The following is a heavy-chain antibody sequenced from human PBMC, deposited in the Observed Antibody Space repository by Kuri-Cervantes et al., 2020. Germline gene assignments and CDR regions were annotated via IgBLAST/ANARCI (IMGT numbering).Heavy chain of an antibody. V-gene: IGHV1-18*01. CDR2: ISAYNGNT. CDR3: ARGQKVGANRQPIDY. Sequence: ASVKVSCKASGYTFTSYGISWVRQAPGQGLEWMGWISAYNGNTNYAQKLQGRVTMTTDTSTSTAYMELRSLRSDDTAVYYCARGQKVGANRQPIDYWGQGTRVTVSS. J-gene: IGHJ4*02. CDR1: GYTFTSYG. D-gene: IGHD1-26*01.